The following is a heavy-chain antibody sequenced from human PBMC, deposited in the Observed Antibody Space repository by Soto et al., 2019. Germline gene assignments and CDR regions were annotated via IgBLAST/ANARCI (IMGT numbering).Heavy chain of an antibody. J-gene: IGHJ4*02. V-gene: IGHV3-11*05. D-gene: IGHD6-13*01. CDR3: ARSGDIYSSSWSFDY. CDR1: GFTFSDYY. Sequence: QVQLVESGGGLVKPGGSLRLSCAASGFTFSDYYMSWIRQAPGKGLEWVSYISSSSSYTNYADSVKGRFTISRDNAKNSLYLQMNSLRAEDTAVYYCARSGDIYSSSWSFDYWGQGTLVTVSS. CDR2: ISSSSSYT.